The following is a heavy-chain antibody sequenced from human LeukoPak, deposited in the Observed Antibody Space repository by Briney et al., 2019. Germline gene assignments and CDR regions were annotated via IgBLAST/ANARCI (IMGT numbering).Heavy chain of an antibody. CDR2: IYSGGST. CDR1: GFTVSSNY. CDR3: ARDPNGDYIGTFDM. V-gene: IGHV3-53*01. D-gene: IGHD4-17*01. J-gene: IGHJ3*02. Sequence: GGSLRLSCAASGFTVSSNYMSWVRQAPGKGLEWVSVIYSGGSTYYADSVKGRFTISRDNSKNTLYLQMNSLRAEDTAVYYCARDPNGDYIGTFDMWGRGTMVSVSS.